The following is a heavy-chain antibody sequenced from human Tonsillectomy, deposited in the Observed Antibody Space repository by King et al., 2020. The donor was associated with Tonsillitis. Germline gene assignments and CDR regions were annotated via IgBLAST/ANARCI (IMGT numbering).Heavy chain of an antibody. D-gene: IGHD3-3*01. V-gene: IGHV4-34*01. CDR2: INHSGST. CDR1: GGSFSGYY. J-gene: IGHJ6*02. CDR3: ARGPVLRFLEWLSPEQRTQKTDYYYYYGMDV. Sequence: VQLPQWGAGLLKPSETLSLTCAVYGGSFSGYYWSWIRQPPGKGLEWIGEINHSGSTNYNPSLKSRVTISVDTSKNQFSLKLSSVTAADTAVYYCARGPVLRFLEWLSPEQRTQKTDYYYYYGMDVWGQGTTVTVSS.